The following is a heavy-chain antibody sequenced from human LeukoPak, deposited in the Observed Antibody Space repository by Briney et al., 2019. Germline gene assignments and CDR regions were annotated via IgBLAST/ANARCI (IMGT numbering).Heavy chain of an antibody. Sequence: SETLSLTCTVSGYSISSGYYWGWIRQPPGKGLEWIGSIYHSGSTYYNPSLKSRVTISVDTSKNQFSLKLSSLTAADTAVYYCASPNSSGYYSPLDYWGQGTLVTVSS. J-gene: IGHJ4*02. CDR2: IYHSGST. CDR1: GYSISSGYY. CDR3: ASPNSSGYYSPLDY. D-gene: IGHD3-22*01. V-gene: IGHV4-38-2*02.